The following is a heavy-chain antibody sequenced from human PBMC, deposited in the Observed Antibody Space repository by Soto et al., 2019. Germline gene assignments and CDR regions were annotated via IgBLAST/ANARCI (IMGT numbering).Heavy chain of an antibody. Sequence: QVQLVESGGGVVQPGRSLRLSCAASGFTFSSYGMHWVRQAPGKGLEWVAVISYDGSNKYYADSVKGRFTISRDNSKNTLYLQMNSLRAEDTAVYYCAKDVIAADFDYWGQGTLVTVSS. CDR1: GFTFSSYG. CDR2: ISYDGSNK. V-gene: IGHV3-30*18. J-gene: IGHJ4*02. CDR3: AKDVIAADFDY. D-gene: IGHD6-13*01.